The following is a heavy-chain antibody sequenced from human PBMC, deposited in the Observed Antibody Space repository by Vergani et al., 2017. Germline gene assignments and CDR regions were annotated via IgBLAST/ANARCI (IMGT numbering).Heavy chain of an antibody. D-gene: IGHD1-1*01. CDR1: EYSFGNYW. Sequence: EVELVQSGPEMRKPGESLKISCKGSEYSFGNYWIGWVRQMPGTGLEWMGIIYPADSDTRYSPSFQGQVTISADKSLSTAFLQWDSLKASDTALYYCARHTTYTDSGGQGTLVTVSS. J-gene: IGHJ4*02. V-gene: IGHV5-51*01. CDR2: IYPADSDT. CDR3: ARHTTYTDS.